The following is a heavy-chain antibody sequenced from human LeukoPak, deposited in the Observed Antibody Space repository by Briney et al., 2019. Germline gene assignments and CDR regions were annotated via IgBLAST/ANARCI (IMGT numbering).Heavy chain of an antibody. CDR1: GYTFTSSG. CDR2: INPSGGST. CDR3: SRDSYYSSSSLGFDY. V-gene: IGHV1-46*01. D-gene: IGHD6-6*01. J-gene: IGHJ4*02. Sequence: GASVKVSCKASGYTFTSSGISWVRQAPGQGLEWMGIINPSGGSTSYAQKFQGRVTMTRDMSASTGYMELSSLRSEDTAVYYCSRDSYYSSSSLGFDYWGQGTLVTVSS.